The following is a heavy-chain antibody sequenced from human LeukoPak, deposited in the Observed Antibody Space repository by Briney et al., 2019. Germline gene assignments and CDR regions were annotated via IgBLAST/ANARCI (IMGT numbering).Heavy chain of an antibody. V-gene: IGHV4-59*01. CDR1: VGSISSYY. CDR2: IYYSVST. J-gene: IGHJ6*02. Sequence: SETLSLTCTVSVGSISSYYWCWIPRPPGNGLESIGYIYYSVSTNYNPTLKRRLTLSVHTSKPQFSLKLSPVPAADTAVYYCASTVVNRHYYYGMDVWGQGTTVTVSS. D-gene: IGHD2-2*01. CDR3: ASTVVNRHYYYGMDV.